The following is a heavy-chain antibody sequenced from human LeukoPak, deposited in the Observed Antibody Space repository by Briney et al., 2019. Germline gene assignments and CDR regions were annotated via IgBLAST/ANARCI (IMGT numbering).Heavy chain of an antibody. Sequence: SETLSLTCAVYGGSFSGYYWSWIRQPPGKGLEWIGEINHSGSTNYNPSLKSRVTISVDTSKNQFSLKLSSVTAADTAVYFCAGLTYSSGWSDPHYYGMDAWGKGTTVTVSP. CDR2: INHSGST. J-gene: IGHJ6*04. V-gene: IGHV4-34*01. CDR1: GGSFSGYY. D-gene: IGHD6-19*01. CDR3: AGLTYSSGWSDPHYYGMDA.